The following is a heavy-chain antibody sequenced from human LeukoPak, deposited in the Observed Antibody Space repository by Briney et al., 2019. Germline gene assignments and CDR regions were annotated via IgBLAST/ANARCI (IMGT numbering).Heavy chain of an antibody. CDR1: GGSISSYY. CDR2: IYYSGST. D-gene: IGHD3-3*01. CDR3: ARLLCIHHWSGYSTSDY. V-gene: IGHV4-59*01. Sequence: SETLSLTCTVSGGSISSYYWSWIRQPPGKGLEWIGYIYYSGSTNYNPSLKSRVTISVDTSKNQFSLKLSSVTAADTAVYYCARLLCIHHWSGYSTSDYWGQGTLVTVSS. J-gene: IGHJ4*02.